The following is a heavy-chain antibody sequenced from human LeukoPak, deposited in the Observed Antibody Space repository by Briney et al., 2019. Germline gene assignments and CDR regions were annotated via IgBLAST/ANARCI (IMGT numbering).Heavy chain of an antibody. CDR2: INPSNSST. D-gene: IGHD6-19*01. CDR3: ARGGWLDDY. V-gene: IGHV5-10-1*01. Sequence: GEYGLIPCKGSGYIFTSYWISWVRQMPGKGLEWMGRINPSNSSTNYHATFQGHVTFSVDKSFATAYLQWPTLKASDTAMYYCARGGWLDDYWG. CDR1: GYIFTSYW. J-gene: IGHJ4*01.